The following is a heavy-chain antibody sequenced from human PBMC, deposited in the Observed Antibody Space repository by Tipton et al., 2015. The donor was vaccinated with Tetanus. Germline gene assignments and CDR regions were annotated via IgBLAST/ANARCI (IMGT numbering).Heavy chain of an antibody. D-gene: IGHD6-6*01. J-gene: IGHJ5*02. CDR1: GDSISRSRYF. CDR3: ARDQGGGRVVRLNWFGP. V-gene: IGHV4-31*03. CDR2: IYYSGST. Sequence: TLSLTCTVSGDSISRSRYFWNWIRQRPGEGPEWIGYIYYSGSTYYNPSFESRVSMSVDTSKNQFSLNLTSVTAADTAVYYCARDQGGGRVVRLNWFGPWGQGALVTVSS.